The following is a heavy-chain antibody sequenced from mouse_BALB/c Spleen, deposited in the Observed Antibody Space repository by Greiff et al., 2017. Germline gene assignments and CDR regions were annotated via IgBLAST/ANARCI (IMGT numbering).Heavy chain of an antibody. V-gene: IGHV3-6*02. J-gene: IGHJ4*01. CDR1: GYSITSGYY. Sequence: EVKLQESGPGLVKPSQSLSLTCSVTGYSITSGYYWNWIRQFPGNKLEWMGYISYDGSNNYNPSLKNRISITRDTSKNQFFLKLNSVTTEDTATYYCARDRDGYDDGYAMDYWGQGTSVTVSS. D-gene: IGHD2-2*01. CDR3: ARDRDGYDDGYAMDY. CDR2: ISYDGSN.